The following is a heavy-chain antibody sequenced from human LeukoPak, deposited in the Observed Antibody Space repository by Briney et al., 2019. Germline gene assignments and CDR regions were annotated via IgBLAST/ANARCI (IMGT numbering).Heavy chain of an antibody. Sequence: SETLSLTCAVSGGSISSGDYYWSWIRQPPGKGLEWIGYIYYSGSTYYNPSLKSRVTISVDTSKNQFSLKLSSVTAADTAVYYCARDQKGTGHFDYWGQGTLVTVSS. V-gene: IGHV4-30-4*01. CDR1: GGSISSGDYY. J-gene: IGHJ4*02. CDR3: ARDQKGTGHFDY. D-gene: IGHD3-10*01. CDR2: IYYSGST.